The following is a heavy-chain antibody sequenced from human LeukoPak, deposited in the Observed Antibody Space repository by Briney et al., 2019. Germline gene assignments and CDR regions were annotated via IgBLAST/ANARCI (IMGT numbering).Heavy chain of an antibody. CDR3: ATASRLQDWYFDL. J-gene: IGHJ2*01. CDR2: INHSGST. CDR1: GGSFSGYY. Sequence: SETLSLTCAVYGGSFSGYYWSWIRQPPGKGLEWIGEINHSGSTNYNPSLKSRVTISVDTSKNQFPLKLSSVTAADTAVYYCATASRLQDWYFDLWGRGTLVTVSS. V-gene: IGHV4-34*01.